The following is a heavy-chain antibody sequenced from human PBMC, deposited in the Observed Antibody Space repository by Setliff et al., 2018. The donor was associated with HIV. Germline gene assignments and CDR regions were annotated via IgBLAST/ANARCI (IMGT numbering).Heavy chain of an antibody. Sequence: GGSLRLSCEASGVTLTDHYIEWVRQAPGKGLEWIGRSGVEPNTYATEYATSVKGRFTISWDDSKNSLYLQMNSLKTEDTAVYYCATKGRDAYTLEVPGWGQGTLVTVSS. V-gene: IGHV3-72*01. J-gene: IGHJ4*02. CDR3: ATKGRDAYTLEVPG. D-gene: IGHD2-2*01. CDR1: GVTLTDHY. CDR2: SGVEPNTYAT.